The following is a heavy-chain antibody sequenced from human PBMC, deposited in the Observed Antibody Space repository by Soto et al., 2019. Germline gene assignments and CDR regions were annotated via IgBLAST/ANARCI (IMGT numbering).Heavy chain of an antibody. CDR2: ISYDGSNK. CDR3: ARGGSSGSFDY. D-gene: IGHD6-19*01. J-gene: IGHJ4*02. V-gene: IGHV3-30-3*01. Sequence: QVQLVESGGGVVQPGRSLRLSCVASGFTFSSYAMHWVRQAPGKGLEWVAVISYDGSNKYYADSVKGRFTISRDNSKNTLYLQMNSLRAEDTAVYYCARGGSSGSFDYWGQGTLVTVSS. CDR1: GFTFSSYA.